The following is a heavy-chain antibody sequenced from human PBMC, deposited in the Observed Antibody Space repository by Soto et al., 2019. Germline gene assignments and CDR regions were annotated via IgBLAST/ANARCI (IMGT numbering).Heavy chain of an antibody. D-gene: IGHD3-3*01. J-gene: IGHJ6*02. CDR1: GYTFTGYY. V-gene: IGHV1-2*04. CDR2: INPNSGGT. Sequence: ASLKVSCKASGYTFTGYYMHWVRQAPGQGLEWMGWINPNSGGTNYAQKFQGWVTMTRDTSISTAYMELSRLRSDDTAVYYCARELTEDYDFWSGYPQRYYGMDVWGQGTTVTVSS. CDR3: ARELTEDYDFWSGYPQRYYGMDV.